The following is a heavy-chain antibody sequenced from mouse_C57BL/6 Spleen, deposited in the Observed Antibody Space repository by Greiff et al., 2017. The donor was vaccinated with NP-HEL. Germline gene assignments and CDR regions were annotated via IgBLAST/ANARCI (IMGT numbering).Heavy chain of an antibody. CDR1: GYTFTSYT. V-gene: IGHV1-4*01. CDR3: ARWGDGGYSFDY. CDR2: INPSSGYT. Sequence: VQLQESGAELARPGASVKMSCKASGYTFTSYTMHWVNQRPGQGLEWIGYINPSSGYTKYNQKFKDKATLTADKSSSTAYMQLSSLTSEDSAVYYCARWGDGGYSFDYWGQGTTLTVSS. D-gene: IGHD2-3*01. J-gene: IGHJ2*01.